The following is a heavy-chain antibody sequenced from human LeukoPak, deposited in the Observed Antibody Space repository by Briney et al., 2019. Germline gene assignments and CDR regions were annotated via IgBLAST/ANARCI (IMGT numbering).Heavy chain of an antibody. D-gene: IGHD5-12*01. CDR2: IYPGDPDT. V-gene: IGHV5-51*01. Sequence: GESLKISCEISGYSFTSYWIGWVRQMPGKRLEWMGIIYPGDPDTRYNPSFEGQVTISADKSTRTAYLQWRSLKAADSGMYYCARHTQGYSGYDPSDYWGQGTLVTVSS. J-gene: IGHJ4*02. CDR3: ARHTQGYSGYDPSDY. CDR1: GYSFTSYW.